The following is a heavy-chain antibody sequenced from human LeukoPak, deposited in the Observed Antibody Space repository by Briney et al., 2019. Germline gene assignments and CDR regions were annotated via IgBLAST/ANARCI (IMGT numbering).Heavy chain of an antibody. J-gene: IGHJ4*02. V-gene: IGHV3-30*03. CDR2: ISYDGSKK. Sequence: PGGSLRLSCAASGFTFSSYGMHWVRQAPGKGLEWVAVISYDGSKKYYADSVKGRFTISRDNSKNTLYLQMNSLRAEDTAVYYCIVLGRSSASMIDQWGQGTLVTVSS. CDR1: GFTFSSYG. D-gene: IGHD6-6*01. CDR3: IVLGRSSASMIDQ.